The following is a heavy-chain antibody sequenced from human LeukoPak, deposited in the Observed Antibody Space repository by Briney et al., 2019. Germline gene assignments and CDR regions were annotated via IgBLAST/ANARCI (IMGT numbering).Heavy chain of an antibody. J-gene: IGHJ2*01. CDR2: IIPIFGTA. V-gene: IGHV1-69*01. D-gene: IGHD6-13*01. CDR3: ARDRTSVAALYWYFDL. Sequence: SVKVSCKASGGTFSSYAISWVRQAPGQGLEWMGGIIPIFGTANYAQKFQGRVTITADESTSTAYMELSSLRSEDTAVYYCARDRTSVAALYWYFDLWGRGTLVIVSS. CDR1: GGTFSSYA.